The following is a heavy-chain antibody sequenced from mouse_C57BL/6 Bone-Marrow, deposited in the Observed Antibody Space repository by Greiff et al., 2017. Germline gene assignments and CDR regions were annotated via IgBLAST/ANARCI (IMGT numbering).Heavy chain of an antibody. J-gene: IGHJ3*01. Sequence: ESGPGLVKPSQSLSLTCSVTGYSITSGYYWNWLRQFPGNKLEWMGYISYDGSNNYNPSLKNRISITRDTAKNQFFLKLNSVTTEDTATYYCARGETAYWGQGTLVTVSA. V-gene: IGHV3-6*01. CDR1: GYSITSGYY. CDR3: ARGETAY. CDR2: ISYDGSN.